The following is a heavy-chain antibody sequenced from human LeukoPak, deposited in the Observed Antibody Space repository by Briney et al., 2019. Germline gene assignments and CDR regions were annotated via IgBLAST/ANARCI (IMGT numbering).Heavy chain of an antibody. CDR3: ARDDAAMVTAIDY. D-gene: IGHD5-18*01. J-gene: IGHJ4*02. CDR2: IYHSGST. Sequence: PSETLSLTCTVSGYSISSGYYWGWIRQPPGKGLEWIGSIYHSGSTYYNPSLKSRVTISVDTSKNQFSLKLSSVTAADTAVYYCARDDAAMVTAIDYWGQGTLVTVSS. CDR1: GYSISSGYY. V-gene: IGHV4-38-2*02.